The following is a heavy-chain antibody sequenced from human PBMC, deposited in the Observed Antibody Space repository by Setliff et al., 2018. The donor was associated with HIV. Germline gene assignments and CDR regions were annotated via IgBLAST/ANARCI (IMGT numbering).Heavy chain of an antibody. V-gene: IGHV3-49*04. Sequence: PGGSLRLSCTASGFAFGDYALTWVRQAPGRGLEWVGFIRSKAYGGTTEYAASVKGRFTIPRDDPKSIAYLQMNSLKTEDTAVYYCTRDRITIFGVVMRSNYYYMDVWGKGTTVTVSS. CDR1: GFAFGDYA. CDR3: TRDRITIFGVVMRSNYYYMDV. D-gene: IGHD3-3*01. CDR2: IRSKAYGGTT. J-gene: IGHJ6*03.